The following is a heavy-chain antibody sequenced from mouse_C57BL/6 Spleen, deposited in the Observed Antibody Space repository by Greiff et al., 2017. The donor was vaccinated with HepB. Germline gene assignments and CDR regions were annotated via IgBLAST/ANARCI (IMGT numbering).Heavy chain of an antibody. CDR2: ISSGGSYT. Sequence: EVQRVESGGDLVKPGGSLKLSCAASGFTFSSYGMSWVRQTPDKRLEWVATISSGGSYTYYPDSVKGRFTISRDNAKNTLYLQMSSLKSEDTAMYYCARPYSKAFAYWGQGTLVTVSA. CDR3: ARPYSKAFAY. CDR1: GFTFSSYG. D-gene: IGHD2-5*01. V-gene: IGHV5-6*01. J-gene: IGHJ3*01.